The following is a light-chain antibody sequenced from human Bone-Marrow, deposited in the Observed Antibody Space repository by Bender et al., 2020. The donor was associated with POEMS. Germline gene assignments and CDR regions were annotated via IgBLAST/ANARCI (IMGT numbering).Light chain of an antibody. CDR2: EVS. V-gene: IGLV2-23*02. CDR1: SSDVGSYKL. CDR3: CSYAGSSTTV. Sequence: QSALTQPASVSGSPGQSITISCTGTSSDVGSYKLVSWYQQYPGKAPKLMIYEVSKRPSGVSNRFSGSKSGNTASLTISGLQAEDEANYYCCSYAGSSTTVFGGGTKLTVL. J-gene: IGLJ3*02.